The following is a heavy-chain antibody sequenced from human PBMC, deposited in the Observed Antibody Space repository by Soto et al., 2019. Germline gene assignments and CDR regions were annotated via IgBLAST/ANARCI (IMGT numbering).Heavy chain of an antibody. CDR2: ISGSGGST. V-gene: IGHV3-23*01. Sequence: PGGSLRLSCAASGFTFSSYAMSWVRQAPGKGLEWVSAISGSGGSTYYADSVKGRFTISSDNSKNTLYLQMNSLRAEDTAVYYCAFSSSWHRDYYHGMDVWGQGTTVTVSS. CDR1: GFTFSSYA. CDR3: AFSSSWHRDYYHGMDV. J-gene: IGHJ6*02. D-gene: IGHD6-13*01.